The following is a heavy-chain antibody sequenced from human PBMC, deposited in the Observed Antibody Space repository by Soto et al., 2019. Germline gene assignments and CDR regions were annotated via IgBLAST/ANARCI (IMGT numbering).Heavy chain of an antibody. D-gene: IGHD5-18*01. CDR3: ARHGYNYGGGYFDY. J-gene: IGHJ4*02. Sequence: GGSLRFSCAASGFTFSSYAMHWVRQAPGKGLEYVSAISSNGGSTYYANSVKGRFTISRDNSKNTLYLQMGSLRAEDTAVYYCARHGYNYGGGYFDYWGQGTLVTVSS. CDR2: ISSNGGST. V-gene: IGHV3-64*01. CDR1: GFTFSSYA.